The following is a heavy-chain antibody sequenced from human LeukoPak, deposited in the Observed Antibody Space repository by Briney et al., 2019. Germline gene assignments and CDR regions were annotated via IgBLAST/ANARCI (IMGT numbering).Heavy chain of an antibody. CDR3: AKNDFGSGWVGDY. V-gene: IGHV3-23*01. CDR2: ISGSASGVTT. CDR1: GFSFSTYA. J-gene: IGHJ4*02. D-gene: IGHD6-19*01. Sequence: GGSLRLSCAASGFSFSTYAMGWVRQAPGKGLEWVSAISGSASGVTTYYADSVKGRFTISRDNSKNTLCLQMNSLRAEDTAVYYCAKNDFGSGWVGDYWGQGTLVTVSS.